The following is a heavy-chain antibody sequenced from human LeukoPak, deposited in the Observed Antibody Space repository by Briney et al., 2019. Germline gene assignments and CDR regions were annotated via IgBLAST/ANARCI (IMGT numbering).Heavy chain of an antibody. CDR3: AKDCCKLRAYYFDY. CDR2: ISGSGGST. J-gene: IGHJ4*02. Sequence: GGSLRLSCAASGFTFSSYAMSWVRRAPGKGLEWVSAISGSGGSTYYADSVKGRFTISRDNSKNTLYLQMNSLRAEDTAVYYCAKDCCKLRAYYFDYWGQGILVTVSS. D-gene: IGHD2-15*01. V-gene: IGHV3-23*01. CDR1: GFTFSSYA.